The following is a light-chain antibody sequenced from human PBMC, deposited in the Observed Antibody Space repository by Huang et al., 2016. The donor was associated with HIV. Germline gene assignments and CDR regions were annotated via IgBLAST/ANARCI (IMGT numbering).Light chain of an antibody. J-gene: IGKJ1*01. CDR1: QRVSSGY. Sequence: EIVLTQSPGTLSLSPGERATLSCRASQRVSSGYLAWYQKRPGQAHRLLIFGVSTRATGIPDRFSGSGSGTDFTLTISRLEPEEFAVYYCQQYDSSPGTFGQGTKVEIK. CDR3: QQYDSSPGT. V-gene: IGKV3-20*01. CDR2: GVS.